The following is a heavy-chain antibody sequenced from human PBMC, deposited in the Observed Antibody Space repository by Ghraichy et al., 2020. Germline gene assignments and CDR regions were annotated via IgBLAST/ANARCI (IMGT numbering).Heavy chain of an antibody. CDR3: ARDLGSSVDYYDSSGYYYGLYWYFDL. V-gene: IGHV4-39*07. CDR1: GGSISSSSYY. J-gene: IGHJ2*01. D-gene: IGHD3-22*01. Sequence: SETLSLTCTVSGGSISSSSYYWGWIRQPPGKGLEWIGSIYYSGSTYYNPSLKSRVTISVDTSKNQFSLKLSSVTAADTAVYYCARDLGSSVDYYDSSGYYYGLYWYFDLWGRGTLVTVSS. CDR2: IYYSGST.